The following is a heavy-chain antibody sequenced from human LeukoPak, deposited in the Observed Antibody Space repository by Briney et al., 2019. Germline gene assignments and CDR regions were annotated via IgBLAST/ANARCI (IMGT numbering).Heavy chain of an antibody. CDR3: ARQSDSGWTFDY. Sequence: SETLSLTCTVSGGSMNSYSWSWLRQPPGKGLEWIGYIYYSGSTNYSPSLKSRVTISIDTSKKQFSLKLSSVTTADTAVYYCARQSDSGWTFDYRGQGTLVTVSS. CDR2: IYYSGST. V-gene: IGHV4-59*01. J-gene: IGHJ4*02. CDR1: GGSMNSYS. D-gene: IGHD6-25*01.